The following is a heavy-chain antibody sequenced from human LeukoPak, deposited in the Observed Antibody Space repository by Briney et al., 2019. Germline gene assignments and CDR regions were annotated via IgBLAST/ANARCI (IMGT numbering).Heavy chain of an antibody. V-gene: IGHV3-30*02. CDR3: ANLPQWSGDLFIDY. CDR1: GFTFSAYG. Sequence: GGSLRLSCAASGFTFSAYGMHWVRQAPGRGLEWVAFIRFDGSNKYYADSVKGRFIISRNDSRNMLYLQMKSLRIEDTTAYYCANLPQWSGDLFIDYWGQGTPATVSS. J-gene: IGHJ4*02. CDR2: IRFDGSNK. D-gene: IGHD3-10*01.